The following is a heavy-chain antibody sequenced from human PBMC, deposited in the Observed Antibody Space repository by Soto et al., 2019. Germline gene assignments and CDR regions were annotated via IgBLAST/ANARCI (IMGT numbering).Heavy chain of an antibody. J-gene: IGHJ5*02. CDR2: IYPGDSDT. CDR1: GYSFTSYW. CDR3: ARSYCSSTSCYAGPELVDP. Sequence: RGESLKISCKGSGYSFTSYWIGWVRQMPGKGLEWMGIIYPGDSDTRYSPSFQGQVTISADKSISTAYLQWSSLKASDTAMYYCARSYCSSTSCYAGPELVDPWGQGTLVTVSS. D-gene: IGHD2-2*01. V-gene: IGHV5-51*01.